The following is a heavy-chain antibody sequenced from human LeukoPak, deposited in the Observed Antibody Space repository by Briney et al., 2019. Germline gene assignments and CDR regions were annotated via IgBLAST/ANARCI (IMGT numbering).Heavy chain of an antibody. Sequence: SETLSLTCGVHGEFFSGYYWSWIRQRPGKGLEGIGDINHSGTTNYNPSLKRRVTISVDTSKNQFSLKLSSVTAADTAVYYCARQTSHYDILTGYYFIDYWGQGTLVTVSS. V-gene: IGHV4-34*01. CDR2: INHSGTT. CDR3: ARQTSHYDILTGYYFIDY. D-gene: IGHD3-9*01. J-gene: IGHJ4*02. CDR1: GEFFSGYY.